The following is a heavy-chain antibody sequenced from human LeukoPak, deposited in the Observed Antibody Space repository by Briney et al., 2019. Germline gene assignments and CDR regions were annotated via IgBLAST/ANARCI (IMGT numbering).Heavy chain of an antibody. CDR2: INPNSGGT. CDR3: ARGRPYGEGWFDP. V-gene: IGHV1-2*02. D-gene: IGHD4-17*01. J-gene: IGHJ5*02. Sequence: ASVKVSCKASGYTFTGYYMHWVRQAPGQGLEWMGWINPNSGGTNYAQKFQGRVTMTRDTSISTAYMELSRLRSDDTAVYYCARGRPYGEGWFDPWGQGTLVTVSS. CDR1: GYTFTGYY.